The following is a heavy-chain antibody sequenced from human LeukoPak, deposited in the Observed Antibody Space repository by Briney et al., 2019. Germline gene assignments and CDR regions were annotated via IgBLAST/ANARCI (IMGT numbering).Heavy chain of an antibody. CDR2: INSGGRAI. Sequence: GGSLRLSCAASGFTFNSYEMNWVRQAPGKGLEWVSYINSGGRAIYYADSVKGRFTISRDNAKNSLYLQMNSLRADDTAVYYCARGGSYVHYWGQGTLVTVPS. D-gene: IGHD1-26*01. CDR1: GFTFNSYE. J-gene: IGHJ4*02. CDR3: ARGGSYVHY. V-gene: IGHV3-48*03.